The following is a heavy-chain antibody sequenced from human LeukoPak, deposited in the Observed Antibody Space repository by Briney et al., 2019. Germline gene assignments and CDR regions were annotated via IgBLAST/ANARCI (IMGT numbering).Heavy chain of an antibody. V-gene: IGHV1-46*01. Sequence: ASVKVSCKASGYTFTSYYMHWVRQAPGQGLEWMGIINPSGGSTSYAQKFQGGVTMTRDTSTSTVYMELSSLRSEDTAVYYCARAPSIYYYDSSGWFDYWGQGTLVTVSS. D-gene: IGHD3-22*01. CDR2: INPSGGST. J-gene: IGHJ4*02. CDR3: ARAPSIYYYDSSGWFDY. CDR1: GYTFTSYY.